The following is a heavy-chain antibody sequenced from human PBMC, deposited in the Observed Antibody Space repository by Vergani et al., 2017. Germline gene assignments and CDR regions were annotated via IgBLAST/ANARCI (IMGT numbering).Heavy chain of an antibody. CDR2: IYYSGST. Sequence: QVQLQESGPGLVKPSETLSLTCTVSGGSISSYYWSWIRQPPGKGLEWIGYIYYSGSTNYNPSLKSRVTISVDTSKNQFSLKLSSVTAADTAVYYCARGSVALPLGAFDIWGQGTTVTISS. D-gene: IGHD3-16*01. CDR1: GGSISSYY. CDR3: ARGSVALPLGAFDI. J-gene: IGHJ3*02. V-gene: IGHV4-59*01.